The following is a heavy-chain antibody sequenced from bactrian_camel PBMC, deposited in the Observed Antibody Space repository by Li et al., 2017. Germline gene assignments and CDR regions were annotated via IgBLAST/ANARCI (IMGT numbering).Heavy chain of an antibody. V-gene: IGHV3S54*01. CDR2: IATGSGNT. J-gene: IGHJ6*01. CDR3: AARGPYCYTKLSVRDFTY. Sequence: HVQLVESGGGSVQAGGSVRLTCTASGNTYNINCMGWFRQGPGQQREGVARIATGSGNTYYADSVKGRFTIPQDNAKNTVYLQMNSLKPEDTAMYYCAARGPYCYTKLSVRDFTYWGQGTQVTVS. D-gene: IGHD2*01. CDR1: GNTYNINC.